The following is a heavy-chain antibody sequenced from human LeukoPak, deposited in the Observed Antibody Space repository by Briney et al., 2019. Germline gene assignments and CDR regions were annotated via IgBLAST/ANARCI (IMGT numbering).Heavy chain of an antibody. CDR3: AKGGPLLYYYYYYMDV. CDR1: GFTFSSDA. V-gene: IGHV3-23*01. CDR2: ISGSGGST. J-gene: IGHJ6*03. D-gene: IGHD2-15*01. Sequence: GGSLRLSCAASGFTFSSDAMSWVRQAPGKGLEWVSAISGSGGSTYYADSVKGRFTISRDNSKNTLYLQMNSLRAEDTAVYYCAKGGPLLYYYYYYMDVWGKGTTVTVSS.